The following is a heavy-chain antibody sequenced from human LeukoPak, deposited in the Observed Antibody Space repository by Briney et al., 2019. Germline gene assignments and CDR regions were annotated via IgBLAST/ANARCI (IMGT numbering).Heavy chain of an antibody. CDR1: GYSISSGYY. D-gene: IGHD6-13*01. J-gene: IGHJ4*02. V-gene: IGHV4-38-2*02. CDR2: IPHSGST. Sequence: PSETLSLTCTVSGYSISSGYYWAWIRPSPGKGLEWIGSIPHSGSTYYSPSLKSRVTLSVDTSKNQFSLKLSSVTAADTAVYYCARGENPLNLHIAIVDYWGQGTLVTVSS. CDR3: ARGENPLNLHIAIVDY.